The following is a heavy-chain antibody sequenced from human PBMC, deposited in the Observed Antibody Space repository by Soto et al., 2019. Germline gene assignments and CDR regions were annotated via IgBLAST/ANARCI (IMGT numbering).Heavy chain of an antibody. CDR1: GFTFSSYG. CDR3: AKVATIDYYCYGMDV. D-gene: IGHD5-12*01. Sequence: QVQLVESGGGVVQPGRSLRLSCAASGFTFSSYGMHWVRQAPGKGLEWVAVISYDGSNKYYADSVKGRFTISRDNSKNTLYLQMNSLRAEDTAVYYCAKVATIDYYCYGMDVWGQGTTVTVSS. V-gene: IGHV3-30*18. CDR2: ISYDGSNK. J-gene: IGHJ6*02.